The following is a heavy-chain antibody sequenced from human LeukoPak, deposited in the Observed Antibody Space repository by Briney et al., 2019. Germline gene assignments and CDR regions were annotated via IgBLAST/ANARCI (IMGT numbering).Heavy chain of an antibody. J-gene: IGHJ4*02. CDR1: GYTFTGYY. D-gene: IGHD5-18*01. Sequence: ASVKVSCKASGYTFTGYYMHWVRQAPGQGLEWMGWINPNSGGTNYAQKFQGRVTMTRDTSISTAYMELSSLRSEDTAVYYCASATGIDGYTSGYDFWGQGTLVTVSS. CDR3: ASATGIDGYTSGYDF. CDR2: INPNSGGT. V-gene: IGHV1-2*02.